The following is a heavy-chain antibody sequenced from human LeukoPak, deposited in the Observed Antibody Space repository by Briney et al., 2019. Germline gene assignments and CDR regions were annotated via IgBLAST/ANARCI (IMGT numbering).Heavy chain of an antibody. CDR1: GFTFSSYW. V-gene: IGHV3-74*01. D-gene: IGHD2-15*01. Sequence: GGSLRLSCAASGFTFSSYWMHWVRQVPGKGLVWVSRITSEGSSTSYADSVKGRFTISRDNAKNTLYLQMNSLRAEDTAVYYCARGSSVVALDWGQGTLGTVSS. CDR2: ITSEGSST. CDR3: ARGSSVVALD. J-gene: IGHJ4*02.